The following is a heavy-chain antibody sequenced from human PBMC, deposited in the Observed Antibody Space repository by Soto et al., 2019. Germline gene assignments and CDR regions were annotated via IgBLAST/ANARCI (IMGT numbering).Heavy chain of an antibody. D-gene: IGHD3-16*01. V-gene: IGHV3-72*01. Sequence: EVQLVESGGGLVQPGGSLRLSCTASGFSCSDYYMDWVRHAPGRGLEWVGRSRSKAQRYAASYAASVEGRFTISRHDSNNSLSLQMNSLKIEDTAVYYCTRVKGNSWGLDVFDIWGQGTMVTVSS. CDR3: TRVKGNSWGLDVFDI. CDR1: GFSCSDYY. CDR2: SRSKAQRYAA. J-gene: IGHJ3*02.